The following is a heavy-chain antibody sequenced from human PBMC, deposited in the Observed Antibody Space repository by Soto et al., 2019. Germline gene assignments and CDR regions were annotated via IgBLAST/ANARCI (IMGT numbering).Heavy chain of an antibody. CDR2: LVGNGGDR. J-gene: IGHJ3*02. CDR1: GFSFSAYA. D-gene: IGHD2-8*01. Sequence: EVQLLESGGGLVRPGGSLRLSCAASGFSFSAYAMNWVRQAPGKGLQWVSGLVGNGGDRNYADSVRGRFTVSRDNSKNTLYLQMNNLRDEDTAVYYCAKDFIANNGVWEAFDMWGRGTEVTVSS. CDR3: AKDFIANNGVWEAFDM. V-gene: IGHV3-23*01.